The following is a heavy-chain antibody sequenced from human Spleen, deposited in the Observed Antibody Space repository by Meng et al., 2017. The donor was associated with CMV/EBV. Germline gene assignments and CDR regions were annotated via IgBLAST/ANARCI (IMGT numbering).Heavy chain of an antibody. J-gene: IGHJ4*02. CDR3: AKEANYYGSGSYDY. Sequence: GGSLRLSCAASGFTVSSNYMSWVRQAPGKGLEWVSVIYSGGSTYYADSVKGRFTISRDNSKNTLYLQMNSLRAEDTAEYYCAKEANYYGSGSYDYWGQGTLVTVSS. CDR1: GFTVSSNY. D-gene: IGHD3-10*01. V-gene: IGHV3-53*05. CDR2: IYSGGST.